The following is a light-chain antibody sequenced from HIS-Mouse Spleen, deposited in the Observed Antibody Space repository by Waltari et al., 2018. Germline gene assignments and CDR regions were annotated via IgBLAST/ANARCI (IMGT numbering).Light chain of an antibody. CDR3: QQYNNWPPWT. V-gene: IGKV3-15*01. J-gene: IGKJ1*01. Sequence: EIVMTQSPATLSVSPGERATLPCRASQRVSSNLAWYQQKPGQAPRPLTYGASTRATGIPARFSGSRSGTEFTLTISSMQSEDFAVYYCQQYNNWPPWTFGQGTKVEIK. CDR1: QRVSSN. CDR2: GAS.